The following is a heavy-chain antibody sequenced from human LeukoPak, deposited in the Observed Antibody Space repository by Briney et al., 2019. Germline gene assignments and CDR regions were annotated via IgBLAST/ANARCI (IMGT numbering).Heavy chain of an antibody. Sequence: GVSVTLSGSASGFTVSIYYMTWVRQAPGKGLLLDSVMYSGSSTYYADSVNGRVAISRDNSQNTVFLQMNSVRVEDTAVYYCARTYSNHLFGMDVWGQGTAVTVSS. J-gene: IGHJ6*02. CDR1: GFTVSIYY. CDR3: ARTYSNHLFGMDV. V-gene: IGHV3-66*01. CDR2: MYSGSST. D-gene: IGHD4-11*01.